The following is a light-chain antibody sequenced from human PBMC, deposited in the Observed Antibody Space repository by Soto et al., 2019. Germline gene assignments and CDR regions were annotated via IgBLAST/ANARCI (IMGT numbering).Light chain of an antibody. CDR1: SGDFGDYY. J-gene: IGLJ3*02. V-gene: IGLV2-11*01. CDR2: DVT. Sequence: QSALTQPRSVSGSPGQSVTISCTGTSGDFGDYYVSWYQHHPGKAPRLMIYDVTKRPSGVPDRFSGSKSGNTASLTISGLQAEDDADYYCCSTAGSYAKVFGGGNKVTVL. CDR3: CSTAGSYAKV.